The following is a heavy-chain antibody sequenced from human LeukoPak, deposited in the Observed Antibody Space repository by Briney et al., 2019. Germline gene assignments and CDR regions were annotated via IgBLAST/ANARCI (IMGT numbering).Heavy chain of an antibody. CDR3: AELGITMIGGV. Sequence: GGSLRLSCTGSGFSFSSYGMHWVRQAPGKGLEWMAFIRSDGSNKYYADSVKGRFTISRDNSKNTLYLQMNSLRAEDTAVYYCAELGITMIGGVWGKGTTVTISS. D-gene: IGHD3-10*02. CDR2: IRSDGSNK. CDR1: GFSFSSYG. V-gene: IGHV3-30*02. J-gene: IGHJ6*04.